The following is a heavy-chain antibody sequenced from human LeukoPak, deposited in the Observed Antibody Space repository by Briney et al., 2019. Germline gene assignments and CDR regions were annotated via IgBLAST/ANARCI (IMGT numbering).Heavy chain of an antibody. CDR3: ATYITMVRGVIIRTFDY. V-gene: IGHV4-31*03. CDR1: GGSISSGGYY. Sequence: SETLSLTCTVSGGSISSGGYYWSWIRQHPGKGLEWIRYMYYSGSTYYNPSLKSRVTISVDTSKNQFSLKLSSVTAADTAVYYCATYITMVRGVIIRTFDYWGQGTLVTVSS. CDR2: MYYSGST. J-gene: IGHJ4*02. D-gene: IGHD3-10*01.